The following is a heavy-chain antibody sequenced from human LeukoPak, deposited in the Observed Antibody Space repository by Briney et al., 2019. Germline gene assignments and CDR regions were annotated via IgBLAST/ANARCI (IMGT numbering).Heavy chain of an antibody. CDR3: ARGTQIDSSVYYAGHFDY. V-gene: IGHV1-46*01. D-gene: IGHD3-22*01. CDR2: IKPNDGST. Sequence: ASVRVSCKASGYTFTAYHMHWVRQAPGQGLEWMGIIKPNDGSTNYAQRFQGRVTMTRDRSTSTVYMELSSLRSEDTAVYYYARGTQIDSSVYYAGHFDYWGQGTLVTVSS. J-gene: IGHJ4*02. CDR1: GYTFTAYH.